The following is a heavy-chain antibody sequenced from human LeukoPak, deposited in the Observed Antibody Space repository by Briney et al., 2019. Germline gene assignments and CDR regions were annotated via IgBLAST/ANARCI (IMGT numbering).Heavy chain of an antibody. CDR3: TTSRTNDCSSPSCYTDY. V-gene: IGHV4-34*01. CDR2: INHSGST. D-gene: IGHD2-2*02. CDR1: GGSFSGYY. J-gene: IGHJ4*02. Sequence: SETLSLTCAVYGGSFSGYYWSWIRQPPGKGLEWIGEINHSGSTNYNPSLKSRATISVDTSKNQFSLELNSVTAADTAVYYCTTSRTNDCSSPSCYTDYWGQGTLVTVSS.